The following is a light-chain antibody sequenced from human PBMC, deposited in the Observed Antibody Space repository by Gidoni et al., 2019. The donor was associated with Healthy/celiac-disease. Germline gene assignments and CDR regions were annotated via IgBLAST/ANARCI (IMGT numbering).Light chain of an antibody. J-gene: IGKJ1*01. CDR2: DAS. CDR3: QQYSWT. V-gene: IGKV1-5*01. Sequence: DIQMTQSSSTLSASVGDRVTNTCRASQSISGWFAWYQQKPGKATKRLIYDASRLESGVPSRFSGSGAGTEFTLTIISLQPDEFATYYCQQYSWTFGQGTKVEIK. CDR1: QSISGW.